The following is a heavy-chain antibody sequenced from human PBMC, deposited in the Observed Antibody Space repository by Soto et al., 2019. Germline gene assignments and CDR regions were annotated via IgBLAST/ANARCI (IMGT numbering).Heavy chain of an antibody. J-gene: IGHJ4*02. Sequence: GGSLRLSCAASGFTFSSYGMHWVRQAPGKGLEWVAVISYDGSNKYYVNSVKGRFTISRDNSKNTLYLQMNSLRAEDTAVYYCAKGPGTFGVVIPHFDYWGQGTLVTVSS. CDR1: GFTFSSYG. V-gene: IGHV3-30*18. CDR2: ISYDGSNK. D-gene: IGHD3-3*01. CDR3: AKGPGTFGVVIPHFDY.